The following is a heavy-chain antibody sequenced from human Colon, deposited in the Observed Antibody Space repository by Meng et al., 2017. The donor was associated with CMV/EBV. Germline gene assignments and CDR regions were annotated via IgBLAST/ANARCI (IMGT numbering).Heavy chain of an antibody. D-gene: IGHD3-10*01. Sequence: GGSLRLSCAASGFTFSSYWMHWVRQAPGKGLVWVSRINSDGSSTSYADSVKGRFTISRDNAKNSVDLQMNGLTGDDTAVYYCARDGGSGSYYMSVDGMDVWGQGTTVTVSS. CDR3: ARDGGSGSYYMSVDGMDV. V-gene: IGHV3-74*01. CDR1: GFTFSSYW. J-gene: IGHJ6*02. CDR2: INSDGSST.